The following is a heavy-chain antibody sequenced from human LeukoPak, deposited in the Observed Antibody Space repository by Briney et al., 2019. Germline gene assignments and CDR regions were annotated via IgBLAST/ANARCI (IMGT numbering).Heavy chain of an antibody. CDR2: ISWNSGSL. D-gene: IGHD2-2*01. CDR1: GFTFDDYA. Sequence: GRSLRLSCAASGFTFDDYAMHWVRQAPGKGLEWVSDISWNSGSLGYADSVKGRFTISRDNAKNSPYLEMNSLRAEDTALYYCAKGCSSTSCPDGHYYGMDVWGQGTTVIVSS. J-gene: IGHJ6*02. CDR3: AKGCSSTSCPDGHYYGMDV. V-gene: IGHV3-9*01.